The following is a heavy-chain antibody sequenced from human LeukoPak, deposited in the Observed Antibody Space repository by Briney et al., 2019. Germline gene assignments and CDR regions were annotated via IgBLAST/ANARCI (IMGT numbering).Heavy chain of an antibody. CDR1: GFTFSSYG. CDR3: AKDWGYTTMVSYYFNY. D-gene: IGHD5-18*01. V-gene: IGHV3-33*06. Sequence: GGSLRLSCAASGFTFSSYGMHWVRQAPGKGLEWVAVIWYDGNNKYYADSVKGRFTISRDNSKNTLYLQMNSLRAEDTAVYYCAKDWGYTTMVSYYFNYWGQGTLVTVSS. CDR2: IWYDGNNK. J-gene: IGHJ4*02.